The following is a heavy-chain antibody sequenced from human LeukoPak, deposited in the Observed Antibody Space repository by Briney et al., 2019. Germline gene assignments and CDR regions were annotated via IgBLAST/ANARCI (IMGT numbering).Heavy chain of an antibody. CDR3: ARDRLGGREPPRDY. CDR2: IIPILGIA. CDR1: GGTFSSYA. J-gene: IGHJ4*02. V-gene: IGHV1-69*04. D-gene: IGHD3-16*01. Sequence: ASVKVSCKASGGTFSSYAISWVRQAPGQGLEWMGRIIPILGIANYARKFQGRVTITADKSTSTAYMELRGLRSDDTAVYYCARDRLGGREPPRDYWGQGTLVTVSS.